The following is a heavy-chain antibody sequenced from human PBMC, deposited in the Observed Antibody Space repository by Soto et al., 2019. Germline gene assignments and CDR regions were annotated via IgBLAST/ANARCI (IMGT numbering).Heavy chain of an antibody. CDR1: GFNFDDYA. Sequence: EVQLVESGGGLVQPGRSLRLSCAASGFNFDDYAMHWVRQAPGKGLEWVSYITWNSVYTGYADSVKGRFTISRDNANNSLYLQMNSLKPEDTAFYYCAKALYGSSSSPIDFWGQGTLVTVSS. D-gene: IGHD6-13*01. V-gene: IGHV3-9*01. CDR3: AKALYGSSSSPIDF. J-gene: IGHJ4*02. CDR2: ITWNSVYT.